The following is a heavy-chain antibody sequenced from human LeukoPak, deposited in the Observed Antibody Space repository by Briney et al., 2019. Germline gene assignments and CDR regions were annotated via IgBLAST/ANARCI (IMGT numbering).Heavy chain of an antibody. CDR3: AREGDSSGYYQRDAFDI. V-gene: IGHV4-28*03. CDR1: GYSISSSNW. D-gene: IGHD3-22*01. Sequence: SETLSLTCAVSGYSISSSNWWGWIRQPPGKGLEWIGYIYYSGSIYYNPSLKSRVTMSVDTSKNQFSLKLSSVTAADTAVYYCAREGDSSGYYQRDAFDIWGQGTMVTVSS. CDR2: IYYSGSI. J-gene: IGHJ3*02.